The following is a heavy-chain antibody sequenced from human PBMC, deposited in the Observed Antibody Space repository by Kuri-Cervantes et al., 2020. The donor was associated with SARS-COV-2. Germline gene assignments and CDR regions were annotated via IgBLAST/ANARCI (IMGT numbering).Heavy chain of an antibody. CDR1: GGSISSYY. V-gene: IGHV4-59*01. CDR2: IYYSGST. Sequence: SETLSLTCTVSGGSISSYYWSWIRQPPGKGLEWIGYIYYSGSTNYNPSLKSRITISVDTSKNQFSLNLTSVTAADTAVYYCARGATIFGVVSYYYYKDVWGKGTTVTVSS. J-gene: IGHJ6*03. D-gene: IGHD3-3*01. CDR3: ARGATIFGVVSYYYYKDV.